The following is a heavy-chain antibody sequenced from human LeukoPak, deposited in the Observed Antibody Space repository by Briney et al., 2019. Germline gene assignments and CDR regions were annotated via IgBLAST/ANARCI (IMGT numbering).Heavy chain of an antibody. CDR2: ISGSGGST. Sequence: PGASLRLSCAASGFTFSSYAMSWVRQAPGKGLEWVSAISGSGGSTYYADSVKGRFTISRDNSKNTLYLQMNSLRAEDTAVYYCAKDDTFGGVIVLRYYFDYWGQGTLVTVSS. V-gene: IGHV3-23*01. CDR1: GFTFSSYA. D-gene: IGHD3-16*02. J-gene: IGHJ4*02. CDR3: AKDDTFGGVIVLRYYFDY.